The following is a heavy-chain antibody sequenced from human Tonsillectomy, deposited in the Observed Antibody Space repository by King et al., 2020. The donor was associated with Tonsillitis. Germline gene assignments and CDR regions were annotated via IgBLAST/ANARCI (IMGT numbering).Heavy chain of an antibody. CDR1: GFTFSSYN. J-gene: IGHJ6*02. CDR3: ARGVLSTSWGMDV. D-gene: IGHD2-2*01. Sequence: VQLVESGGGLVKPGGSLRLSCAASGFTFSSYNMNWVRQAPGKGLEWVSSISYSSSYIYYADSVKGRFTISRENAKNSLYLQMNSLRAEDTAVYYCARGVLSTSWGMDVWGQGTTVTVSS. V-gene: IGHV3-21*01. CDR2: ISYSSSYI.